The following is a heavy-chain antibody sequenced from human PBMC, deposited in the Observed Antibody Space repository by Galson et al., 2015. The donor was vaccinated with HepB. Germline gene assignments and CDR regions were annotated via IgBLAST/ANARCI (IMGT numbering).Heavy chain of an antibody. Sequence: SVKVSCKASGGTFSSYTISWVRQAPGQGLEWMGRIIPILGIANYAQKFQGRVTITADKSTSTAYMELSSLRSEDTAVYYCARGDGGSYFDYWGQGTLVTVSS. D-gene: IGHD3-10*01. J-gene: IGHJ4*02. V-gene: IGHV1-69*02. CDR2: IIPILGIA. CDR3: ARGDGGSYFDY. CDR1: GGTFSSYT.